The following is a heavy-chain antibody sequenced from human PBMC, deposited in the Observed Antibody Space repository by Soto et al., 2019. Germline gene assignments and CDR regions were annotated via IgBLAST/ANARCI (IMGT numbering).Heavy chain of an antibody. V-gene: IGHV3-48*01. CDR2: ISSSSSTI. Sequence: EVQLVESGGGLVQPGGSLRLSCAASGFTFSSYSMNWVRQAPGKGLEWVSYISSSSSTIYYADSVKGRFTISRDNAKNSLYLQMNSLRAEDTAVDYCARAGWDHYFGMDVWGQGTTVTVSS. CDR1: GFTFSSYS. D-gene: IGHD1-26*01. J-gene: IGHJ6*02. CDR3: ARAGWDHYFGMDV.